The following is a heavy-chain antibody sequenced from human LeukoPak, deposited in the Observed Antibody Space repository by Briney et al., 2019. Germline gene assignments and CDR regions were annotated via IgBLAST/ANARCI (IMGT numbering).Heavy chain of an antibody. V-gene: IGHV3-23*01. CDR2: ISDGGGSR. D-gene: IGHD3-10*01. J-gene: IGHJ4*02. CDR1: GITLSNYG. CDR3: AKRGVVIRAVIIVGFHKEAYYFDY. Sequence: GGSLRLSCAASGITLSNYGMSWVRQAPGKGLEWVAGISDGGGSRNYADSVKGRFTISRDNPKNTLYLQMNSLRAEDTAVYFCAKRGVVIRAVIIVGFHKEAYYFDYWGQGALVTVSS.